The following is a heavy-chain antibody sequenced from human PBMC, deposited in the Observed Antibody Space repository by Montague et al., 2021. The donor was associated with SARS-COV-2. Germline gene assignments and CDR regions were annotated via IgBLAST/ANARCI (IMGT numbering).Heavy chain of an antibody. V-gene: IGHV4-34*01. J-gene: IGHJ6*03. Sequence: SETLSLTCAVHGSSFSGYYWNWIRQSPGKGLEWIGEINHGGSTEFSPSLKGRLTISTDTSKNQFSLKLTSVAAADTAVYYCARLRDGVVPSPILGVGPFYSYYYMDVWGRGTPVTVSS. CDR2: INHGGST. CDR1: GSSFSGYY. D-gene: IGHD3-10*01. CDR3: ARLRDGVVPSPILGVGPFYSYYYMDV.